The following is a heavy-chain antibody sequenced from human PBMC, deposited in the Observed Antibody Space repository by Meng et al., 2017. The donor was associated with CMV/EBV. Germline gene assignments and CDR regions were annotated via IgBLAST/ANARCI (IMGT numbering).Heavy chain of an antibody. CDR3: ARGQAAAGTVY. CDR2: ISYDGSNK. V-gene: IGHV3-30*04. CDR1: GFTFSSYA. D-gene: IGHD6-13*01. J-gene: IGHJ4*02. Sequence: LSCAASGFTFSSYAMHSVRQAPGKGLEWVAVISYDGSNKYYADSVKGRFTISRDNSKNTLYLQMNSLRAEDTAVYYCARGQAAAGTVYWGQGTLVTVSS.